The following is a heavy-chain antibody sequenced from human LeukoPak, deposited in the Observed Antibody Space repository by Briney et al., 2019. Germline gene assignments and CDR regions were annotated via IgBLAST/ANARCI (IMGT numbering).Heavy chain of an antibody. D-gene: IGHD3-22*01. CDR1: GFTFSSYG. CDR2: KWYDGSNK. V-gene: IGHV3-33*01. Sequence: GGSLRLSCAASGFTFSSYGMHWVRQAPGKGLEWVAVKWYDGSNKYYADSVKGRFTISRDNSKNTLYLQMNSLRAEDTAVYYCARDSGGYYYDSSGLGYWGQGTLVTVSS. J-gene: IGHJ4*02. CDR3: ARDSGGYYYDSSGLGY.